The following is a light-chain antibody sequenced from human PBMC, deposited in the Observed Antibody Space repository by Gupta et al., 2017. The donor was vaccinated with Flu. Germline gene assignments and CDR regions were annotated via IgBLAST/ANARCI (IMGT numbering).Light chain of an antibody. Sequence: QSALTQPASVSGSPGKSLTISCSGTSSDVGAYNYVSWYQHHPGKAPKLMIYEVSNRPSGVSNRFSGSKSGNTASLTISGLQAEDEADYYCTSETGGSKPVVFGGGTKLTVL. CDR1: SSDVGAYNY. V-gene: IGLV2-14*01. CDR3: TSETGGSKPVV. J-gene: IGLJ2*01. CDR2: EVS.